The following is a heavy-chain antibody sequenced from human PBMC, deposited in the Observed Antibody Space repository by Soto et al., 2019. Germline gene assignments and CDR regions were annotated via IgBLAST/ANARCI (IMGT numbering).Heavy chain of an antibody. CDR3: ARGIKDILTGYLPAAYYYYYYGMDV. J-gene: IGHJ6*02. D-gene: IGHD3-9*01. V-gene: IGHV1-3*01. CDR2: INAGNGNT. CDR1: GYTFTSYA. Sequence: ASVKVSCKASGYTFTSYAMHWVRQAPGQRLEWMGWINAGNGNTKYSQKFQGRVTITRDTSASTAYMELSSLRSEDTAVYYCARGIKDILTGYLPAAYYYYYYGMDVWGQGTTVTVSS.